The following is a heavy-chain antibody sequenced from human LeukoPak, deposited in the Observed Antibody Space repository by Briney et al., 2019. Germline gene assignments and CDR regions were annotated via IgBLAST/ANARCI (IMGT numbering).Heavy chain of an antibody. Sequence: PSETLSLTCAVYGGSFSGYYWSWIRQPPGKGLEWIGEINHSESTNYNPSLKSRVTISVDTSKNQFSLKLSSVTAADTAVYYCARPRGGFDPWGQGTLVNLSS. CDR3: ARPRGGFDP. D-gene: IGHD2-15*01. V-gene: IGHV4-34*01. CDR2: INHSEST. J-gene: IGHJ5*02. CDR1: GGSFSGYY.